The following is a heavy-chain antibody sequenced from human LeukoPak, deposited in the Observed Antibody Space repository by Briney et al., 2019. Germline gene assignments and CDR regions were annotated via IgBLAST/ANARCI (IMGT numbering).Heavy chain of an antibody. CDR2: IYYSGST. V-gene: IGHV4-59*01. CDR3: ARELIDGTAAGYFFDY. CDR1: GGSISSYY. Sequence: PSETLSLTCTVSGGSISSYYWSWIRQPPGKGLEWIGYIYYSGSTNYNPSLKSRVTISVDTSKNQFSLKLSSVTAEDTAVYYCARELIDGTAAGYFFDYWGKGTLVTVSS. J-gene: IGHJ4*02. D-gene: IGHD6-13*01.